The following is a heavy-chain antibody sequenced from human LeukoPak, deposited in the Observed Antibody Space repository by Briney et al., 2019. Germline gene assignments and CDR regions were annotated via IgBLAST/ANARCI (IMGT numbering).Heavy chain of an antibody. CDR3: ARSQYDILTGYYYYGMDV. CDR1: GDSVSSNSAA. J-gene: IGHJ6*02. V-gene: IGHV6-1*01. CDR2: TYYRSKWYN. Sequence: SQTLSLTCAISGDSVSSNSAAWNWLRQSPSRGLEWLGSTYYRSKWYNDYAVSVKSQITINPDTSKNQFSLQLNSVTPEDTAVYYCARSQYDILTGYYYYGMDVWGQGTTVTVSS. D-gene: IGHD3-9*01.